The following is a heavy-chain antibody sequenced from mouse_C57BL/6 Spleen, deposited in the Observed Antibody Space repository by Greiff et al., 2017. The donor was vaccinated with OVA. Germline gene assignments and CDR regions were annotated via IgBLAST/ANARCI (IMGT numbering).Heavy chain of an antibody. CDR2: IDPETGGT. Sequence: VQLQQSGAELVRPGASVTLSCKASGYTFTDYEMHWVKQTPVHGLEWIGAIDPETGGTAYNQKFKGKAILTADKSSSTAYMELRSLTSDDSAVYYCTRKVDGYYYFDYWGQGTTLTVSS. V-gene: IGHV1-15*01. J-gene: IGHJ2*01. CDR3: TRKVDGYYYFDY. D-gene: IGHD2-3*01. CDR1: GYTFTDYE.